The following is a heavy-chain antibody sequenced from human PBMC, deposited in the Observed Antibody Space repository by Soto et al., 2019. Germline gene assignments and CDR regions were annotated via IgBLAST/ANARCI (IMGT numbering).Heavy chain of an antibody. V-gene: IGHV3-74*01. J-gene: IGHJ4*02. Sequence: EVQLVESGGGLVQPGGSLRLSCAASGFTFSSYWMHWVRQAPGKGLVWVSRINSDGSSTSYADSVKGRFTISRDNAKNTLYLQMNSLRAEDTAVYYCASNDGTGYYDDYWGQGTLVTVSS. D-gene: IGHD3-22*01. CDR3: ASNDGTGYYDDY. CDR2: INSDGSST. CDR1: GFTFSSYW.